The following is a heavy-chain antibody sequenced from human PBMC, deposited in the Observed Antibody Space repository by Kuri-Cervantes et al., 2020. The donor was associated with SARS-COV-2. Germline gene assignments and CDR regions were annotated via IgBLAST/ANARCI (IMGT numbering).Heavy chain of an antibody. CDR1: GGSFGGYY. D-gene: IGHD5-12*01. CDR2: IDSIASDT. Sequence: GGSLRLSFAVYGGSFGGYYWSWVRQAPGKGLEWLQTIDSIASDTYSADSGKGRFTVSRDKSKNALFLQMNSRKAEDTDVYYCARGESGYDPFDYWGQGTMVTVSS. CDR3: ARGESGYDPFDY. J-gene: IGHJ4*02. V-gene: IGHV3-11*05.